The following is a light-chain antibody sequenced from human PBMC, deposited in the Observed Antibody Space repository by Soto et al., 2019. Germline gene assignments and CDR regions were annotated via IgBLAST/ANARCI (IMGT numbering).Light chain of an antibody. CDR2: GAS. V-gene: IGKV3-20*01. CDR1: QSIINSY. CDR3: QQSYSTPWT. Sequence: EVVLTQSPGTLSLSPGERATLSCRASQSIINSYLAWYQQKPGQAPRLLIYGASSRATGIPDRFSGSGSGTDFTLTISSLQPEDFATYYCQQSYSTPWTFGQGTKVDIK. J-gene: IGKJ1*01.